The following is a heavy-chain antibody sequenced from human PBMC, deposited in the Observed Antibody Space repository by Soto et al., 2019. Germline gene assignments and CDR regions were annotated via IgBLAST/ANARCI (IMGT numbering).Heavy chain of an antibody. J-gene: IGHJ5*02. D-gene: IGHD3-9*01. V-gene: IGHV4-39*01. CDR2: IYYSGST. CDR3: ARQSGDILTGYYTLNWFDP. Sequence: SETLSLTCPVSGGSISSGGYYWSWIRQHPGKGLEWIGYIYYSGSTYYNPSLKSRVTISVDTSKNQFSLKLSSVTAADTAVYYCARQSGDILTGYYTLNWFDPWGQGTLVTVSS. CDR1: GGSISSGGYY.